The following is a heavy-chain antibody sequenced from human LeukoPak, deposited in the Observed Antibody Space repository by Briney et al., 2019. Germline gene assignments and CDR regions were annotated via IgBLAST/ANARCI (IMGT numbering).Heavy chain of an antibody. CDR1: GFTFSNAW. D-gene: IGHD1-26*01. Sequence: GGSLRLSCAASGFTFSNAWMSWVRQAPGKGLEWVSSISESGHETHYADSVKGRFTISRDNSQNTLFLQMNSLRPEDTALYYCAKQWVDCWGQGTLVTVSS. J-gene: IGHJ4*02. V-gene: IGHV3-23*01. CDR2: ISESGHET. CDR3: AKQWVDC.